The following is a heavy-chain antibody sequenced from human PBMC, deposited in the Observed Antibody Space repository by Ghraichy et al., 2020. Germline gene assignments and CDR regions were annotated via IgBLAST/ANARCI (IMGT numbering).Heavy chain of an antibody. Sequence: GESLNISCAASGFTFSTYWMNWVRQAPGKGLEWVANIKQDGSEKNYVDSVKGRFTISRDNAKNTLYLQMDRLRVEDTAVFHCAGGSGFLIENWGHGTPVTVSS. J-gene: IGHJ4*01. CDR2: IKQDGSEK. CDR1: GFTFSTYW. V-gene: IGHV3-7*01. D-gene: IGHD6-19*01. CDR3: AGGSGFLIEN.